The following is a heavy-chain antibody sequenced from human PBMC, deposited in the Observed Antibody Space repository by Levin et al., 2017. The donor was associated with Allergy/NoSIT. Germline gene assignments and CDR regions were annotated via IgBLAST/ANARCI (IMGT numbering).Heavy chain of an antibody. CDR3: AILDTVATRAY. J-gene: IGHJ4*02. CDR1: GFMFSGYG. Sequence: KSGGSLRLSCAASGFMFSGYGMNWVRQAPGKGLEWISSISSSSSNIYQADSVKGRFTISRDNAKNSLYLQMNSLRAEDTALYYCAILDTVATRAYWGQGTLVTVSS. V-gene: IGHV3-21*01. CDR2: ISSSSSNI. D-gene: IGHD5-12*01.